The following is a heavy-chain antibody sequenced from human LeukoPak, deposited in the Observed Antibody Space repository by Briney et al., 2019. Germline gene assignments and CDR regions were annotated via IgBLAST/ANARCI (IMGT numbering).Heavy chain of an antibody. J-gene: IGHJ4*02. CDR3: ARSAISYYYDSSGYDY. Sequence: ASVKVSCKASGYTFTSYGISWVRQAPGQGLEWMGWISAYNGDTNYAQKLQGRVTMTTDTSTSTAYMELRSLRSDDTAVYYCARSAISYYYDSSGYDYWGQGTLVTVSS. CDR2: ISAYNGDT. D-gene: IGHD3-22*01. V-gene: IGHV1-18*01. CDR1: GYTFTSYG.